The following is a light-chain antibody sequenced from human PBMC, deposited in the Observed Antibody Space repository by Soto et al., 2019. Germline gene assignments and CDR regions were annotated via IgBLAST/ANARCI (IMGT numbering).Light chain of an antibody. CDR3: QQYHTPPVT. CDR1: QSVLYSANNKNY. CDR2: WAS. J-gene: IGKJ4*01. Sequence: DIVMTQSPDSLAVSLGERATIHCKSSQSVLYSANNKNYVAWYQQKPGQPPRLLIHWASARESGVPDRFSGSASGTEFTLTISSLQAEDVGVYYCQQYHTPPVTFGGGTTVETK. V-gene: IGKV4-1*01.